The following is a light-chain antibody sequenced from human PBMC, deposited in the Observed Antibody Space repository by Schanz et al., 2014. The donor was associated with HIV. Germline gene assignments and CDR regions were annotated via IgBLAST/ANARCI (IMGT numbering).Light chain of an antibody. Sequence: IVLTQSPGTLSLSPGERATLSCRASQTVSSNYLAWFQQKPGQAPRLLIFGASNRAAGIPDRFSGGESGTDFTLTISRLEPEDFAVYYCQQYGNSPLTFGGGTKVEIK. J-gene: IGKJ4*01. CDR3: QQYGNSPLT. V-gene: IGKV3-20*01. CDR1: QTVSSNY. CDR2: GAS.